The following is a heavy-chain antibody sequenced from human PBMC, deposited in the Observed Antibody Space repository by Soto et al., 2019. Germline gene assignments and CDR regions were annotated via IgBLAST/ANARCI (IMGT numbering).Heavy chain of an antibody. CDR1: GFAVSSKY. J-gene: IGHJ4*02. Sequence: EVQLVESGGGLIQPGGSLRLSCAASGFAVSSKYMTWVRQAPGKGLEWVSVIYGGGTTYYADSVKGRFTISRDTSQDTLYLQMNSLRAEDPAVYYCVQTTGWPGFDFWGQGTLVTVSS. V-gene: IGHV3-53*01. CDR2: IYGGGTT. D-gene: IGHD6-19*01. CDR3: VQTTGWPGFDF.